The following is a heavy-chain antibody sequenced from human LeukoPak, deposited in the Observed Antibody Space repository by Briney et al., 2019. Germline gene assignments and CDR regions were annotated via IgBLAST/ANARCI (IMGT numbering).Heavy chain of an antibody. CDR1: GYTLTELS. CDR2: FDPEDGET. CDR3: ATDPLRVAGRTTDY. V-gene: IGHV1-24*01. D-gene: IGHD6-19*01. J-gene: IGHJ4*02. Sequence: ASVTVSCTVSGYTLTELSMHWARQAPGKGLEWMGGFDPEDGETIYAQKFQGRVTMTEDTSTDTAYMELSSLRSEDTAVYYCATDPLRVAGRTTDYWGQGTLVTVSS.